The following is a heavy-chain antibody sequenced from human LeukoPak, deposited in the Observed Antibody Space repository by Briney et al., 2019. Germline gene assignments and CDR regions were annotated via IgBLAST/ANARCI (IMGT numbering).Heavy chain of an antibody. V-gene: IGHV3-30*02. CDR3: ASLYCSSTSCYRGAFDI. CDR2: IRYDGSNK. Sequence: PGGSLRLSCAASGFTFSSYGMHWVRQAPGKGLEWVAFIRYDGSNKYYADSVKGRFTISRDNSKNTLYLQMNSLRAEDTAVYYCASLYCSSTSCYRGAFDIWGQGTMVTVSS. CDR1: GFTFSSYG. J-gene: IGHJ3*02. D-gene: IGHD2-2*02.